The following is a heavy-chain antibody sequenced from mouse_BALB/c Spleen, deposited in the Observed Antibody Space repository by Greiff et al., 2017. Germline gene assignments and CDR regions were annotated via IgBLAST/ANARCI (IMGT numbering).Heavy chain of an antibody. Sequence: EVKLMESGGGLVKPGGSLKLSCAASGFAFSSYDMSWVRQTPEKRLEWVAYISSGGGSTYYPDTVKGRFTISRDNAKNTLYLQMSSLKSEDTAMYSFPRKKGRAWFAYGAKGLWSLSLQ. CDR1: GFAFSSYD. J-gene: IGHJ3*01. CDR3: PRKKGRAWFAY. CDR2: ISSGGGST. V-gene: IGHV5-12-1*01.